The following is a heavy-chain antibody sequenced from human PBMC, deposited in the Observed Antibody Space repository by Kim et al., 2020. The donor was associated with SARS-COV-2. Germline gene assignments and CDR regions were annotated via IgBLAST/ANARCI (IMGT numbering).Heavy chain of an antibody. J-gene: IGHJ6*02. V-gene: IGHV4-59*01. CDR3: ARDGRDYSPDYYYGMDV. Sequence: SETLSLTCTVSGGSISSYYWSWIRQPPGKGLEWIGYIYYSGSTNYNPSLKSRVTISVDTSKNQFSLKLSSVTAADTAVYYCARDGRDYSPDYYYGMDVWGQGTTVTVSS. D-gene: IGHD4-4*01. CDR1: GGSISSYY. CDR2: IYYSGST.